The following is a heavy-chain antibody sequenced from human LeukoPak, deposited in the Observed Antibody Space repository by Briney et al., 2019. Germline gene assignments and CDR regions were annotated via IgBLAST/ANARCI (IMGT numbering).Heavy chain of an antibody. J-gene: IGHJ4*02. CDR2: ISAYNGNT. D-gene: IGHD6-13*01. CDR3: ARQDSSSFVDYFDY. V-gene: IGHV1-18*01. Sequence: ASVKVSCKASGYTFTSYGISWVRQAPGQGLEWMGWISAYNGNTNYAQKLQGRVTMTTDTSTSTAYMELRSLRSDDTAVYYCARQDSSSFVDYFDYWGQGTLVTVSS. CDR1: GYTFTSYG.